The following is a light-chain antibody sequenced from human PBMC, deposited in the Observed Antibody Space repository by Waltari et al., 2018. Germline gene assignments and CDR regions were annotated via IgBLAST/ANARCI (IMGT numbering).Light chain of an antibody. J-gene: IGLJ3*02. CDR1: SGHSSNI. Sequence: QLVLTQSPSASASLGASVKLTCTLSSGHSSNIVAWHQQQPEKGPRYLMKVNSDGSHSKGDEIPDRFSGSSSGAERYLTISSLQSEDEADYYCQTGGHDTWVFGGGTKLTVL. CDR3: QTGGHDTWV. V-gene: IGLV4-69*01. CDR2: VNSDGSH.